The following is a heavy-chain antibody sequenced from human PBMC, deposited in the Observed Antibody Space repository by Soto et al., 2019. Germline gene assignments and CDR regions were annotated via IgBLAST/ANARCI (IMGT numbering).Heavy chain of an antibody. J-gene: IGHJ5*02. CDR1: GYILSSYY. CDR3: ARSYCGGDCPNNWFDP. CDR2: INPSGGST. V-gene: IGHV1-46*01. D-gene: IGHD2-21*02. Sequence: ASVKVSCKASGYILSSYYMHWVRQAPGQGLEWMGIINPSGGSTTYAQKFQGRVTMTRDTSTSTVYMELSSLTSEDTAMYYCARSYCGGDCPNNWFDPWGQGTQVTVSS.